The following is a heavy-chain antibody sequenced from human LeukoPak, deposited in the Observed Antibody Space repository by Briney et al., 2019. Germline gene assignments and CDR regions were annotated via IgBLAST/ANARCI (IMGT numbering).Heavy chain of an antibody. Sequence: ASVTVSCKASGYTFTRYYMHWVRQAPGQGLEWMGIINPSGGSTSYAQKFQGRVTMTRDTSTSTVYIELSSLRSEDTAVYYCARDTYSGYAWNYGMDVWGQGTTVTVSS. CDR2: INPSGGST. CDR1: GYTFTRYY. D-gene: IGHD5-12*01. V-gene: IGHV1-46*01. J-gene: IGHJ6*02. CDR3: ARDTYSGYAWNYGMDV.